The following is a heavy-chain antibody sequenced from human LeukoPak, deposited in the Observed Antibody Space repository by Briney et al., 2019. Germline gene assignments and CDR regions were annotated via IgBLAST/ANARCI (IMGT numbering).Heavy chain of an antibody. CDR1: GFTFSSYG. CDR2: IRYDGSTK. V-gene: IGHV3-30*02. CDR3: ATYSSLNRREFQY. J-gene: IGHJ1*01. Sequence: PGGSLRLSCAASGFTFSSYGMHWVRQAPGKGLEWVAFIRYDGSTKYYADSVKGRFTISRDNSKNTLYLQMNSLRGEDTAVYYCATYSSLNRREFQYWGQGTLLTVSS. D-gene: IGHD3-22*01.